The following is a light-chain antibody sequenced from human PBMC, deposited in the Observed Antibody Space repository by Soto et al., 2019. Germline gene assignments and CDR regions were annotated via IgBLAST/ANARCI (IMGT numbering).Light chain of an antibody. Sequence: QAVVTQSPSDSASLGASVKLTCTLSSGHRNYAIAWHQQQPEKGPRYLMKVNSDGSHTKGDGIPDRFSGSSSGAERYLTISSLQSEDEADYYCQTLGTGIRVVFGGGTKVTVL. J-gene: IGLJ2*01. CDR2: VNSDGSH. CDR3: QTLGTGIRVV. CDR1: SGHRNYA. V-gene: IGLV4-69*02.